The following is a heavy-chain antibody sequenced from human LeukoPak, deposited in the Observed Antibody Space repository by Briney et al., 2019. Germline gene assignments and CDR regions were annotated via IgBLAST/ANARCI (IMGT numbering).Heavy chain of an antibody. CDR3: AKGAPVVVAATEGGMDV. CDR1: GFTFSSYA. D-gene: IGHD2-15*01. CDR2: IYSDGST. V-gene: IGHV3-23*03. Sequence: PGGSLRLSCAASGFTFSSYAMSWVRQAPGKGLEWVSVIYSDGSTYHADSVKGRFTISRDNSKNTLYLQMNSLRAEDTAVYYCAKGAPVVVAATEGGMDVWGQGTTVTVSS. J-gene: IGHJ6*02.